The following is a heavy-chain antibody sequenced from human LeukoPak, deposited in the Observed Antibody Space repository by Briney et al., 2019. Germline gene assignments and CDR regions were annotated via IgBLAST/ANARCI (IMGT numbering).Heavy chain of an antibody. CDR3: ARYPHDYYDSSGYSPGGAFDI. CDR1: GYTFTSYG. D-gene: IGHD3-22*01. J-gene: IGHJ3*02. V-gene: IGHV1-18*01. Sequence: ASVKVSCKASGYTFTSYGISWVRQAPGQGLEWMGWISAYNGNTNYGQKLQGRVTMTTDTSTSTAYMELRSLRSDDTAVYYCARYPHDYYDSSGYSPGGAFDIWGQGTKVTVSS. CDR2: ISAYNGNT.